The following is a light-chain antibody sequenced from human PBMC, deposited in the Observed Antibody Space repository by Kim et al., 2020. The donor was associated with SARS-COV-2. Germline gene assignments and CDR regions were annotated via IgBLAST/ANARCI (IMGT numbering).Light chain of an antibody. CDR3: QQRYYWPFT. J-gene: IGKJ3*01. Sequence: EIVLTQSPATLSLSPGERATLSCRASQGVSNYLAWYQQRPGQAPRLLIYDASNRATGIPARFSGSGSGTDFTLTISSLEPEDFAVYFCQQRYYWPFTFGPGTKVDIK. V-gene: IGKV3-11*01. CDR2: DAS. CDR1: QGVSNY.